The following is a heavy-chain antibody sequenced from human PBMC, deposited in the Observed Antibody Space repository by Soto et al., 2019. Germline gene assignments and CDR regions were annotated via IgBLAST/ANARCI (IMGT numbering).Heavy chain of an antibody. CDR2: VIPNLGVT. J-gene: IGHJ4*02. CDR3: VRDKGYCSDTSCADFDY. D-gene: IGHD2-15*01. V-gene: IGHV1-69*08. CDR1: GGTLSSYT. Sequence: QVQLVQSGAEVKKPGSSVKVSCKASGGTLSSYTFSWVRQAPGQGLEWMGRVIPNLGVTNYAKKFQGRFTMVVDNSTSTAYMELNSQRYEDTAVYYCVRDKGYCSDTSCADFDYWGQGTLVTVSS.